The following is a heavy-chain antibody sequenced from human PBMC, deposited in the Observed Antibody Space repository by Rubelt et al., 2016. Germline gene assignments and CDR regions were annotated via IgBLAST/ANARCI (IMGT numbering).Heavy chain of an antibody. V-gene: IGHV1-18*01. CDR2: ISAYNGNT. Sequence: QGLEWMGWISAYNGNTNYAQKLQGRVTMTTDTSTSTAYMELRSLRSDDTAVYYCARGSSYSSSWYWFDPWGQGTLVTVSS. J-gene: IGHJ5*02. D-gene: IGHD6-13*01. CDR3: ARGSSYSSSWYWFDP.